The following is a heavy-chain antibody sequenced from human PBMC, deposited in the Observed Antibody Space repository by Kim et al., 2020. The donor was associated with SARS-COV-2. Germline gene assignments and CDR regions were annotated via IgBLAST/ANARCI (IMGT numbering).Heavy chain of an antibody. CDR1: GFTFSIYA. CDR3: ARDRNFYGSGSYFKLYYYYYGMDV. CDR2: ISYDGSNK. V-gene: IGHV3-30*04. D-gene: IGHD3-10*01. Sequence: GGSLRLSCAVSGFTFSIYAMHWVRQAPGKGLEWVAVISYDGSNKYYADSVKGRFTISRDNSKNTLYLQMNSLRADDTAVYYCARDRNFYGSGSYFKLYYYYYGMDVWGQGTTVTVSS. J-gene: IGHJ6*02.